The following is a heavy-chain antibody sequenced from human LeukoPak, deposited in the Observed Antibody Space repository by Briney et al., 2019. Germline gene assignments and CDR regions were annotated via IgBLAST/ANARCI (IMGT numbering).Heavy chain of an antibody. CDR3: ARYSSGWRSFGI. J-gene: IGHJ3*02. CDR1: GGAFRGYY. V-gene: IGHV4-59*01. Sequence: SETLSLTCAVHGGAFRGYYWSWIRQPPGKGLEWIGYIYYSGGTTYNPSLSSRVTTSVDTSKTQFSLNMSSVTAARTAVYYWARYSSGWRSFGIWGQGTMVTVSS. CDR2: IYYSGGT. D-gene: IGHD6-19*01.